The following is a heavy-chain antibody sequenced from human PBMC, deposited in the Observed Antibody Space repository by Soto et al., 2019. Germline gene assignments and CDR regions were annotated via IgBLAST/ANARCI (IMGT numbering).Heavy chain of an antibody. V-gene: IGHV3-23*01. Sequence: EVQLLESGGGLVQPGGSLRLSCAASGFTFSNYAMTWARQPPGKGLEWVSVITGSGGGTYFVDSVKGRFTISRDNSKNTVYLQMNSLRAEDTAVYYCAKRPLTAAGFDYWGQGTLVTVSS. CDR3: AKRPLTAAGFDY. CDR1: GFTFSNYA. CDR2: ITGSGGGT. D-gene: IGHD6-13*01. J-gene: IGHJ4*02.